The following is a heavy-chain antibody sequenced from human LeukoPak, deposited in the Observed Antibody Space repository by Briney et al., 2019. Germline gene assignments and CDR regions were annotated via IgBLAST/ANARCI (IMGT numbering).Heavy chain of an antibody. CDR2: NSGSGGST. J-gene: IGHJ5*02. V-gene: IGHV3-23*01. CDR1: GFTFSSYA. Sequence: GGSLRLSCAASGFTFSSYAMSWVRQAPGKGLECVSGNSGSGGSTYYADSVKGRFTISRDNSKNTLYLQRYSLRAEDTAVYYWAKSKTLWVRGVKFSNWFDPWGQGTLVTVSS. D-gene: IGHD3-10*01. CDR3: AKSKTLWVRGVKFSNWFDP.